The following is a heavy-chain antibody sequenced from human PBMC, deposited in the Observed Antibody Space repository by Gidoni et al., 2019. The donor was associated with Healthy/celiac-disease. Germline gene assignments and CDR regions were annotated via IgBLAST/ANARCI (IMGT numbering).Heavy chain of an antibody. J-gene: IGHJ4*02. V-gene: IGHV3-11*05. Sequence: QVQLVESGGGLVKPGGYLRLSCAASGFTFSDYYMSWIRQAPGKGLEWVSYISSSSSYTNYADSVKGRFTISRDNAKNSLYLQMNSLRAEDTAVYYCARDQGYCSSTSCSLGYWGQGTLVTVSS. D-gene: IGHD2-2*01. CDR1: GFTFSDYY. CDR2: ISSSSSYT. CDR3: ARDQGYCSSTSCSLGY.